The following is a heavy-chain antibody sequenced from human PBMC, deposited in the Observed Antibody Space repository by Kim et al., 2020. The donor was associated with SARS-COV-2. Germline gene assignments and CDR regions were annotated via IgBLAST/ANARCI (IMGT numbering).Heavy chain of an antibody. J-gene: IGHJ4*02. V-gene: IGHV4-61*01. CDR1: GGSVSSGSYY. D-gene: IGHD3-16*02. Sequence: SETLSLTCTVSGGSVSSGSYYWSWIRQPPGKGLEWIGYIYYSGSTNYNPSLKSRVTISVDTSKNQFSLKLSSVTAADTAVYYCARGDYVYVWGSYRYTGFDYWGQGTLGTVSS. CDR2: IYYSGST. CDR3: ARGDYVYVWGSYRYTGFDY.